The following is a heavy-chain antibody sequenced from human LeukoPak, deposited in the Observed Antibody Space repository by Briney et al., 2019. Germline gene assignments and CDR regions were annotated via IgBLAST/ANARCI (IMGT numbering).Heavy chain of an antibody. J-gene: IGHJ6*02. CDR1: GGSFSGYY. CDR3: ATTVRSTSCHEALCYYYYGLDV. Sequence: SETLSLTCAVYGGSFSGYYWSWIRQPPGKGLEWIGEINHSGSTNYNPSLKSRVTIAVDTSKNQFSLKLSSVTAADTAVYYCATTVRSTSCHEALCYYYYGLDVWGQGTTVTVSS. D-gene: IGHD2-2*01. V-gene: IGHV4-34*01. CDR2: INHSGST.